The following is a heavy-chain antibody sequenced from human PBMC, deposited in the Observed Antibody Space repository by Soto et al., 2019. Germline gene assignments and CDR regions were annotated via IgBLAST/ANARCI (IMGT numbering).Heavy chain of an antibody. Sequence: GGSLRLSCAASGFTFSIAWMNWVRQAPGKGLEWVGRVKSKTDGGTTDYVAPVKGRFTISRDDSKNTLSLQMNSLRAEDTAVYYCAKIPNSGYEPRSLTGDVYFDYWGQGTLVTVSS. V-gene: IGHV3-15*01. CDR3: AKIPNSGYEPRSLTGDVYFDY. CDR1: GFTFSIAW. CDR2: VKSKTDGGTT. J-gene: IGHJ4*02. D-gene: IGHD5-12*01.